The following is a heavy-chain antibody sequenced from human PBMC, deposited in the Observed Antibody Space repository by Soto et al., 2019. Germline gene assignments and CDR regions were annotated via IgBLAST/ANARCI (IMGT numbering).Heavy chain of an antibody. D-gene: IGHD5-18*01. Sequence: GLDLEWLALIYWDDDKRYSPSLKSRLTITKDTSKNQVGLTMTNMDPVDTATYYCAHDANTATPMVKTYYFDYWGQGTLVTVSS. CDR2: IYWDDDK. CDR3: AHDANTATPMVKTYYFDY. V-gene: IGHV2-5*02. J-gene: IGHJ4*02.